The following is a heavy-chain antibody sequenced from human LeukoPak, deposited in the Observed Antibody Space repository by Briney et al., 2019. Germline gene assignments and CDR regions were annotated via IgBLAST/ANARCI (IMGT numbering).Heavy chain of an antibody. J-gene: IGHJ6*03. V-gene: IGHV4-39*07. D-gene: IGHD2-21*01. CDR3: ARLVNARYYYYYMDV. Sequence: KTSETLSLTCTVSGGSISSSSYYWGWIRQPPGKGLEWIGSIYYSGSTYYNPSLKSRVTISVDTSKNQFSLKLSSVTAADTAVYYCARLVNARYYYYYMDVWGKGTTVTVSS. CDR1: GGSISSSSYY. CDR2: IYYSGST.